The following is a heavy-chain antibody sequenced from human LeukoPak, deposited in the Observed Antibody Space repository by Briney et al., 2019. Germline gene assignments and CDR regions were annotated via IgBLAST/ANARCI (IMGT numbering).Heavy chain of an antibody. CDR1: GFTFDDYA. J-gene: IGHJ6*03. CDR3: ARGGVALYYYMDV. D-gene: IGHD5-12*01. CDR2: ISWNSGSV. V-gene: IGHV3-9*03. Sequence: PGGSLRLSCAASGFTFDDYAMHWVRQAPGEGLEWVSGISWNSGSVGYADSVKGRFTISRDNAKNSLYLQMNSLRAEDMALYYCARGGVALYYYMDVWGKGTTVTVSS.